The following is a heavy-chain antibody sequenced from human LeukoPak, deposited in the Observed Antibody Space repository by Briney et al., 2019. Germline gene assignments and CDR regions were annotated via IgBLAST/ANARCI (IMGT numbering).Heavy chain of an antibody. V-gene: IGHV4-59*01. Sequence: PSETLSLTCTVSGGSICSYYWSWIRQPPGKGLEWIGYIYYSGSTNYNPSLKSRVTISVDTSKNQFSLKLSSVTAADTAVYYCAREVVGAPRGNYYYYYMDVWGKGTTVTVSS. CDR1: GGSICSYY. CDR2: IYYSGST. J-gene: IGHJ6*03. CDR3: AREVVGAPRGNYYYYYMDV. D-gene: IGHD1-26*01.